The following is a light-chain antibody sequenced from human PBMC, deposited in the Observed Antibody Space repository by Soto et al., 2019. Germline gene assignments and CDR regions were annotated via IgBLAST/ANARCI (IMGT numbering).Light chain of an antibody. Sequence: SVLTQPRTESASPGPKDTISCSGSSSNIGKNYVSWYQQVPGTAPKLLIYEDNIRRSGIPDRFSGSKSGTSATLGITGLQTGDEADYYCGTWDSSLSVYVFGTGTKVTVL. CDR1: SSNIGKNY. CDR2: EDN. J-gene: IGLJ1*01. V-gene: IGLV1-51*02. CDR3: GTWDSSLSVYV.